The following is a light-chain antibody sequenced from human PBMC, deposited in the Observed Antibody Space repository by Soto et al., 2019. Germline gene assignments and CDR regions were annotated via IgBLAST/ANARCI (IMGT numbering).Light chain of an antibody. CDR2: DAS. J-gene: IGKJ1*01. Sequence: DIQRTQSPSTMSASVGDRVTITCRASQSISSWLAWYQQKPGKAPQLLIYDASSLESGVPSRFSGSGSGTEFTLTISSLQPDDFATYYCQQYNSYSQTFGQGTKVEIK. V-gene: IGKV1-5*01. CDR1: QSISSW. CDR3: QQYNSYSQT.